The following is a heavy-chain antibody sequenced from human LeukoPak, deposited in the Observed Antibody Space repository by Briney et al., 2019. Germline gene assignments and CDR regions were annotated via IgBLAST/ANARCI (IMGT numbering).Heavy chain of an antibody. V-gene: IGHV3-30-3*01. CDR1: GFTFSSYA. CDR3: ATYRMEYYFDY. CDR2: ISYDGSNK. D-gene: IGHD1-26*01. J-gene: IGHJ4*02. Sequence: GGSLRLSCAASGFTFSSYAMHWVRQAPGKGLEWVAVISYDGSNKYYADSVKGRFTISRDNSKNTLYLQMNSLRAEDTAVYYCATYRMEYYFDYWGQGTLVTVSS.